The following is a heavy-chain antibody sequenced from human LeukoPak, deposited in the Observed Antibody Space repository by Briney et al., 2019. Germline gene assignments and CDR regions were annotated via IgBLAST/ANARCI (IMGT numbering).Heavy chain of an antibody. D-gene: IGHD6-19*01. Sequence: PGGSLRLSCAASGCTFSSYGRHWVRQAPGKGLEWVAVISYDGSNKYYADSVNGRFTISRDNSKNTLYLQMNSLRAEDTAVYYCAKDTRIHSSGWALDYWGQGTLVTVSS. V-gene: IGHV3-30*18. CDR3: AKDTRIHSSGWALDY. CDR1: GCTFSSYG. CDR2: ISYDGSNK. J-gene: IGHJ4*02.